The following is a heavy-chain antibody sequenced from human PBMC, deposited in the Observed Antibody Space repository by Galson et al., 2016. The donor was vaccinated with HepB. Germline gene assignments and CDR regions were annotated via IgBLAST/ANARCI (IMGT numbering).Heavy chain of an antibody. CDR3: ARAKSGHTFFYHYGMDV. CDR2: ISGSGVSI. Sequence: SLRLSCAASGFTFNNYWMSWVSAISGSGVSIYYADTVKGRFTISRDESKNTLYLQMNSLRAEDTAVYYCARAKSGHTFFYHYGMDVWGQGTTVTVSS. V-gene: IGHV3-23*01. D-gene: IGHD3-3*01. CDR1: GFTFNNYW. J-gene: IGHJ6*02.